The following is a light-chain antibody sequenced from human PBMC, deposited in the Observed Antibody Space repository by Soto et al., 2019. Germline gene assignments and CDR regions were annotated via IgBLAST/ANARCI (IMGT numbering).Light chain of an antibody. CDR3: QQFGGSPPRFT. CDR2: GTS. Sequence: IVLTQSPGTLSLSPGERATLTCRASQTITSFYLAWYQQKPGQVPRLLIYGTSTRATGIPDRFSGSGSGTDFTLTIRKLEPEDFAVYYCQQFGGSPPRFTFGPGTKVEVK. J-gene: IGKJ3*01. CDR1: QTITSFY. V-gene: IGKV3-20*01.